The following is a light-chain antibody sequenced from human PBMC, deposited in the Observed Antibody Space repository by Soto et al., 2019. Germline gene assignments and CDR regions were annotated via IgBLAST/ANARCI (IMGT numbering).Light chain of an antibody. CDR3: SSYTSSSTDV. Sequence: QSALTQPASVTGSPGQSIIIFCSGTSSDVGGYNRVSWYQQYPGTAPKLIIYEVANRPSGVSNRFSGSKSGNTASLTISGLQAEDEADYYCSSYTSSSTDVFGTGTKLTVL. V-gene: IGLV2-14*01. CDR1: SSDVGGYNR. CDR2: EVA. J-gene: IGLJ1*01.